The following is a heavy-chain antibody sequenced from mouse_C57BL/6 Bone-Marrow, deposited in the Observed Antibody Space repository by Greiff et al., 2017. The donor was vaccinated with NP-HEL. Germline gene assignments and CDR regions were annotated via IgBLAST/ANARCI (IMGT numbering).Heavy chain of an antibody. CDR2: ISYDGSN. Sequence: ESGPGLVKPSQSLSLTCSVTGYSITSGYYWNWIRQFPGNKLEWMGYISYDGSNNYNPSLKNRISITRDTSKNQFFLKLNSVTTEDTATYYCARRGEENGNFFAYWGQGTLVTVSA. J-gene: IGHJ3*01. CDR1: GYSITSGYY. CDR3: ARRGEENGNFFAY. D-gene: IGHD2-1*01. V-gene: IGHV3-6*01.